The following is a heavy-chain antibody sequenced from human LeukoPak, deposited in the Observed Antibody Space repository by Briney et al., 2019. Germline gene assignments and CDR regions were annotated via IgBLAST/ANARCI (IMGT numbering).Heavy chain of an antibody. D-gene: IGHD2-8*01. Sequence: SETLSLTCAVYGGSFSGYYWSWIRQPPGKGLEWIGEINHSGSTNYNPSLKSRVTISVDTSKNQFSLKLSSVTAADTGVYYCARFSSYCTNGVCGGNYFDYWGQGTLVTVSS. V-gene: IGHV4-34*01. CDR1: GGSFSGYY. CDR3: ARFSSYCTNGVCGGNYFDY. CDR2: INHSGST. J-gene: IGHJ4*02.